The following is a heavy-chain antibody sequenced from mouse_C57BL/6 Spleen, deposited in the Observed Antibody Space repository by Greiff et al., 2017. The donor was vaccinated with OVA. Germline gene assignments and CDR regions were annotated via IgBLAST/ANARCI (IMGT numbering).Heavy chain of an antibody. D-gene: IGHD2-13*01. Sequence: QVQLLQPGAELVKPGASVKLSCKASGYTFTSYWMHWVRQRPGRGLEWIASIDTSSGGTKYHEKLKSRATMTVDKPYSTPYMQLSSLTSEDSAVYYMERGDCGESLCCAMDYWGQGTSVTVSS. CDR1: GYTFTSYW. J-gene: IGHJ4*01. V-gene: IGHV1-72*01. CDR3: ERGDCGESLCCAMDY. CDR2: IDTSSGGT.